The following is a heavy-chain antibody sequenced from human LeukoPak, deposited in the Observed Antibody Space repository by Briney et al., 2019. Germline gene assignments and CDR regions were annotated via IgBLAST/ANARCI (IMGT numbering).Heavy chain of an antibody. CDR1: GFTFSNAW. CDR3: TTDYPSGNPY. Sequence: PGRCLRPSCAPSGFTFSNAWISWVRPAPGKGLEWVGCIKSKTAGGTRDYAAAVKVRFTISRDNTKHTLYLKMISLKTKDTAVYYCTTDYPSGNPYWGQGTLVTVSS. J-gene: IGHJ4*02. D-gene: IGHD3-10*01. V-gene: IGHV3-15*01. CDR2: IKSKTAGGTR.